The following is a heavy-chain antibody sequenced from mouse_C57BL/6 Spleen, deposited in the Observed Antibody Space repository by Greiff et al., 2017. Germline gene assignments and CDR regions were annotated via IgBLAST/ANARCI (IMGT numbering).Heavy chain of an antibody. CDR1: GFTFSSYA. CDR2: ISSGGDYI. Sequence: EVKLVESGEGLVKPGGSLKLSCAASGFTFSSYAMSWVRQTPEKRLEWVAYISSGGDYIYYADTVKGRFTISRDNARNTLYLQMSSLKSEDTAMYYCTREAYYGNPFDYWGQGTTLTVSS. J-gene: IGHJ2*01. D-gene: IGHD2-10*01. CDR3: TREAYYGNPFDY. V-gene: IGHV5-9-1*02.